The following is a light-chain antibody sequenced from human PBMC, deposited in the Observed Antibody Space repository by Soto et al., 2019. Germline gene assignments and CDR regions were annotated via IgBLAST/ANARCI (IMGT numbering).Light chain of an antibody. Sequence: QAVVTQPPSVSGAPGQRVTISCTGSSSNIGAGYDVHWYQQLPGTAPKLLIYGNNNRPSGVPDRFSGSKSGTSASLAITGLQAEDEADYYCQSYDSGLSGSVFGGGTKLTVL. CDR2: GNN. J-gene: IGLJ2*01. CDR3: QSYDSGLSGSV. CDR1: SSNIGAGYD. V-gene: IGLV1-40*01.